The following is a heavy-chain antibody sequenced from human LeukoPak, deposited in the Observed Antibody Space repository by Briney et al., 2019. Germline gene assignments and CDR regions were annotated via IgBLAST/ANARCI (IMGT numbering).Heavy chain of an antibody. Sequence: VASVKVSCKASGYTFTGYYMHWVRQAPGQGLEWMGWINPNSGGTNYAQKFQGRVTMTRDTSISTAYMELSRLRSDDTAVYYCARDLPDYDILTGYFQGIYMDVWGKGTTVTISS. V-gene: IGHV1-2*02. D-gene: IGHD3-9*01. CDR2: INPNSGGT. CDR1: GYTFTGYY. J-gene: IGHJ6*04. CDR3: ARDLPDYDILTGYFQGIYMDV.